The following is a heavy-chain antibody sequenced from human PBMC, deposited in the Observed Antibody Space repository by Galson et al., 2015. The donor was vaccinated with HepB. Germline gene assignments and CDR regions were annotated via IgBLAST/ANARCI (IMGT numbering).Heavy chain of an antibody. J-gene: IGHJ5*02. CDR2: ISGYNGNT. CDR1: GYTFTSYA. CDR3: ARDAIVTRFWFDP. Sequence: SVKVSCKASGYTFTSYAITWVRQAPGQGLEWMGWISGYNGNTNYAQNLQGRVTMTTDSSTNTAYMELRGLRSDDTAVYYCARDAIVTRFWFDPWGQGTQVTVSS. D-gene: IGHD1-26*01. V-gene: IGHV1-18*04.